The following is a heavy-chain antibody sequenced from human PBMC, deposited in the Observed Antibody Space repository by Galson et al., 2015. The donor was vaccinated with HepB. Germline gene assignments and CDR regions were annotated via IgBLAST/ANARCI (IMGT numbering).Heavy chain of an antibody. CDR1: GFTFSSHA. V-gene: IGHV3-23*01. CDR3: AKAVRADGYNSIFDY. CDR2: ISGSGGRT. J-gene: IGHJ4*02. D-gene: IGHD2-21*02. Sequence: SLRLSCAASGFTFSSHAMSWVRQAPGKGLEWVSTISGSGGRTYYADSVKGRFTISRDNSKNTLYLQMNSLRDEDTAVYYCAKAVRADGYNSIFDYWGQGTLVTVSA.